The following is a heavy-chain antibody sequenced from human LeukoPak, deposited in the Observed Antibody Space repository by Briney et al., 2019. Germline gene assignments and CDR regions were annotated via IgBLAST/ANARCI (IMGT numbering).Heavy chain of an antibody. CDR3: ARARGNSSSSKVVRLGFDY. CDR2: INHSGST. J-gene: IGHJ4*02. CDR1: GGSFSGYY. V-gene: IGHV4-34*01. D-gene: IGHD6-6*01. Sequence: SETLSLTCAVYGGSFSGYYWSWIRQPPGKGLEWIGEINHSGSTNYNLSLKSRVTISVDTSKNQFSLKLSSVTAADTAVYYCARARGNSSSSKVVRLGFDYWGQGTLVTVSS.